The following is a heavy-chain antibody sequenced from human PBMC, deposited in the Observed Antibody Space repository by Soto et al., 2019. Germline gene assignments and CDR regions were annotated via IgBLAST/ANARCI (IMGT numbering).Heavy chain of an antibody. D-gene: IGHD3-9*01. CDR2: IWYDGSNK. CDR3: ARDSHYDILTGYTEGAFDI. Sequence: QVQLVESGGGVVQPGRSLRLSCAASGFTFSSYGMHWVRQAPGKGLEWVAVIWYDGSNKYYADSGKGGFTISRDSCKNRLCLHMNSLRAEDTAGYYCARDSHYDILTGYTEGAFDIWGQGTMVTVSS. V-gene: IGHV3-33*01. CDR1: GFTFSSYG. J-gene: IGHJ3*02.